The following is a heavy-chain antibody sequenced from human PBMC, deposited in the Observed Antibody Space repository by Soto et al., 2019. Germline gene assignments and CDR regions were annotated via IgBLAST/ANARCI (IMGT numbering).Heavy chain of an antibody. J-gene: IGHJ2*01. V-gene: IGHV1-18*04. D-gene: IGHD5-18*01. CDR1: GFTLTGFG. Sequence: ASVKVSCKASGFTLTGFGITWVRQAPGQGLEWMGWITASNGNTNYAQNLQGRVTMTTDTSTSTAYMELWRLGSDDTAVYYCARGYSYGSYWYFDLWGRGTLVTVS. CDR2: ITASNGNT. CDR3: ARGYSYGSYWYFDL.